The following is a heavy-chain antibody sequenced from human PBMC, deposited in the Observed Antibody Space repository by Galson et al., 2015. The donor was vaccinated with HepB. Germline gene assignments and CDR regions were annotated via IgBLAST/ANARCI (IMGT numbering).Heavy chain of an antibody. CDR1: KYTFTSYS. J-gene: IGHJ3*02. Sequence: SVKVSCKASKYTFTSYSMHWVRQAPGQRLEWMGWINAGNGNTKYSQKFQGRVTITRDTSASTAYMELSSLRSEDTAVYYCARVCYDIFTGYFSCAFDIWGQGTMITVSS. D-gene: IGHD3-9*01. CDR2: INAGNGNT. V-gene: IGHV1-3*01. CDR3: ARVCYDIFTGYFSCAFDI.